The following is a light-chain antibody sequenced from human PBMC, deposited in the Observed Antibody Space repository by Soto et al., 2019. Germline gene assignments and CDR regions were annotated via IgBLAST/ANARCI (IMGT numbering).Light chain of an antibody. J-gene: IGKJ2*01. CDR3: QQYSASPYT. Sequence: EIVLTQSPGTLSLSPGERATLSCRASQSVSSSYLAWYQQKPGQAPRLLIFAASSRATGIPDRFSGSGSGTDLTLTISRLEPEDFAVYFCQQYSASPYTFGLGTKLEIK. CDR1: QSVSSSY. CDR2: AAS. V-gene: IGKV3-20*01.